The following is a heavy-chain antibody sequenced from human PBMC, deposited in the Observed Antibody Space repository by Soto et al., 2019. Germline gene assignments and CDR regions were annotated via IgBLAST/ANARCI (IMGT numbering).Heavy chain of an antibody. CDR2: IIPILGIA. Sequence: SVKVSCKASGGTFSSYTISWVRQAPGQGLEWMGRIIPILGIANYAQKFQGRVTITADKSTSTAYMELSSLRSEDTAVYYCARDGAYYYDSSGYHEFDYWGQGTLVTVSS. CDR1: GGTFSSYT. V-gene: IGHV1-69*04. D-gene: IGHD3-22*01. CDR3: ARDGAYYYDSSGYHEFDY. J-gene: IGHJ4*02.